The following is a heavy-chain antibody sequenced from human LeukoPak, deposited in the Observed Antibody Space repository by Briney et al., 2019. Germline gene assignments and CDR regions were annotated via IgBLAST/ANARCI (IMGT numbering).Heavy chain of an antibody. J-gene: IGHJ3*02. D-gene: IGHD4-17*01. V-gene: IGHV3-66*04. CDR1: GFTFSSYW. CDR3: ARHLSGDDI. CDR2: IYSGGST. Sequence: PGGSLRLSCVASGFTFSSYWMHWVRQAPGKGLEWVSVIYSGGSTYYADSVKGRFTISRDNSKNTLYLQMNSLRAEDTAVYYCARHLSGDDIWGQGTMVTVSS.